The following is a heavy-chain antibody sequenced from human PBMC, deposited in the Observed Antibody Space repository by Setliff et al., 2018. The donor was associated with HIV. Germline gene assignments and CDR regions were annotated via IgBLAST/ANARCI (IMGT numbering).Heavy chain of an antibody. Sequence: GASVKVSCKASGDTFSSYAISWVRQAPGQGLEWMGGIIPISDTANYAQKFQGRVTVTADESTSTASMELYNLTPDDTAVYYCTRGGRVPGHWYFDLWGRGALVTVSS. CDR1: GDTFSSYA. CDR3: TRGGRVPGHWYFDL. J-gene: IGHJ2*01. CDR2: IIPISDTA. V-gene: IGHV1-69*13. D-gene: IGHD1-1*01.